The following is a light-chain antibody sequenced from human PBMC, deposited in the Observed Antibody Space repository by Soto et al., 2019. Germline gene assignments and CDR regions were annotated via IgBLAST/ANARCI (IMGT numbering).Light chain of an antibody. CDR1: SSDVGGSKY. CDR3: SSFGGSSTL. CDR2: DVS. V-gene: IGLV2-14*01. J-gene: IGLJ2*01. Sequence: QSVLTQPASVSGSPGQSITISCTGTSSDVGGSKYVSWYQQHPGEAPKLMIYDVSYRPSGISNRFSGSKSGNTASLTISGIQAEDDADYFCSSFGGSSTLFGGGTKVTVL.